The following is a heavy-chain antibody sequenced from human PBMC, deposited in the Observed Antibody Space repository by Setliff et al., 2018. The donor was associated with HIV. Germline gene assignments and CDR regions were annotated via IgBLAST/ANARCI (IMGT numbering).Heavy chain of an antibody. D-gene: IGHD3-3*01. CDR2: IDPRRGST. CDR1: GYTFTDFH. Sequence: ASVKVSCKASGYTFTDFHMHWVRQAPGQGLEWMGAIDPRRGSTEYAQKFQGTVTMTRDTSISTAYMELSGLKSDDTALYYCARDVGVPGRGNALDYWGQGALVTGSS. J-gene: IGHJ4*02. V-gene: IGHV1-2*02. CDR3: ARDVGVPGRGNALDY.